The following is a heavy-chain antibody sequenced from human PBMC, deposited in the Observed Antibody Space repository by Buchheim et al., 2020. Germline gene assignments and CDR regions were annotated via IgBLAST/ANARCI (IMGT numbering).Heavy chain of an antibody. CDR3: ARDQGAYSLRRYFDY. V-gene: IGHV3-33*01. Sequence: QVQLVESGGGVVQPGGSLRLSCAASGFTFSSYGMHWVRQAPGKGLEWVAVIWYDGSNKYYADSVKGRLTISRDNSKNTLYLQMNSLRAEDTAVYYCARDQGAYSLRRYFDYWGQGTL. J-gene: IGHJ4*02. CDR2: IWYDGSNK. CDR1: GFTFSSYG. D-gene: IGHD5-18*01.